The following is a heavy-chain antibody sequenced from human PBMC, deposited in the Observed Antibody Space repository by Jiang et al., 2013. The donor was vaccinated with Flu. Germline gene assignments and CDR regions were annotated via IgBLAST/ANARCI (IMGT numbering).Heavy chain of an antibody. Sequence: GLVKPSETLSLTCSVSGGSFSSFYWSWIRQSPRKGLEWIGYIYYSGNTNYNPSLKSRLTISVDTSKNQFSLKLNSVTAADTAVYYCAGGQLGENYYGMAVWGQGTTVTVSS. CDR1: GGSFSSFY. J-gene: IGHJ6*02. V-gene: IGHV4-59*01. D-gene: IGHD3-10*01. CDR2: IYYSGNT. CDR3: AGGQLGENYYGMAV.